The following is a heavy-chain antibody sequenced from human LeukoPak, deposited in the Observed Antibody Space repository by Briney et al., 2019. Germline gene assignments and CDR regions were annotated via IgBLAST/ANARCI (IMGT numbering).Heavy chain of an antibody. D-gene: IGHD3-22*01. CDR2: IIPILGIA. Sequence: SVKVSCKASGGTFSNYAFSWVRQAPGQGLEWMGRIIPILGIANYAQKFQGRVTITADKSTNTAYMELSSLRSEDTAVYYCANAERDYYDSSGYSMVEFDYWGQGTLVTVSS. CDR1: GGTFSNYA. J-gene: IGHJ4*02. CDR3: ANAERDYYDSSGYSMVEFDY. V-gene: IGHV1-69*04.